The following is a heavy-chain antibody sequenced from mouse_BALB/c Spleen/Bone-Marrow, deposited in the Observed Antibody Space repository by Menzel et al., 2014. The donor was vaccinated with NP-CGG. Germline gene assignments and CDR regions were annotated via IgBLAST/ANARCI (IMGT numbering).Heavy chain of an antibody. Sequence: VQLQQPGAELVKPGASVKLSCTASGLNIKDTYMHWVKQRPEQGLEWIGRIDPANGNTKYDSKFQGKATITADTSSNTAYLQLSSLTSENTAVYYCANYYCGSSVFAYWGQGTLVTVSA. CDR3: ANYYCGSSVFAY. CDR2: IDPANGNT. J-gene: IGHJ3*01. D-gene: IGHD1-1*01. V-gene: IGHV14-3*02. CDR1: GLNIKDTY.